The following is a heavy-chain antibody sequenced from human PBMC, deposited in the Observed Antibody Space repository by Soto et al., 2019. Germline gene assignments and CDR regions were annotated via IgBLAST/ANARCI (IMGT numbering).Heavy chain of an antibody. V-gene: IGHV3-15*01. J-gene: IGHJ3*02. CDR1: GFGLSIAL. CDR2: IKSKTDGGTT. D-gene: IGHD3-3*01. Sequence: CAATGFGLSIALMGWVRLALGKGLEWVGRIKSKTDGGTTDYAAPVKGRFTISRDDSKNTLYLQMNSLKTEDTAVYYCTTGGPDFWSGYSAFDIWGQGTMVTVSS. CDR3: TTGGPDFWSGYSAFDI.